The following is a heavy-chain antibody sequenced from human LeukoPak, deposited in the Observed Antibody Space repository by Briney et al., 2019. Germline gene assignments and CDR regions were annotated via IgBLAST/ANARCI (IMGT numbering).Heavy chain of an antibody. D-gene: IGHD2-15*01. V-gene: IGHV1-69*05. CDR1: GGTFSSYA. CDR2: IIPIFGTA. CDR3: ARSMVGYCSGCERYNWFDP. J-gene: IGHJ5*02. Sequence: SVNLSCKASGGTFSSYAISWVRQAPGQGLEWVGAIIPIFGTANYPQKCHGRVTITTDEATSTAYMELSSLRSEDTAVYYCARSMVGYCSGCERYNWFDPWGQGTLVTVSS.